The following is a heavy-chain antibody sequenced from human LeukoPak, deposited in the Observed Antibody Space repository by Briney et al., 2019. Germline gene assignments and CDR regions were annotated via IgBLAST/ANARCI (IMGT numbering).Heavy chain of an antibody. CDR3: ARDLLREQLVPVYYYMDV. CDR2: ISSSSSYI. Sequence: GGSLRLSCAASGFTFSSYSMNWVRQAPGKGLEWVSSISSSSSYIYYADSVKGRFTISRDNAKNSLYLQMNSLRAEDTAVYYCARDLLREQLVPVYYYMDVWGKGTTVTVSS. CDR1: GFTFSSYS. V-gene: IGHV3-21*01. D-gene: IGHD6-6*01. J-gene: IGHJ6*03.